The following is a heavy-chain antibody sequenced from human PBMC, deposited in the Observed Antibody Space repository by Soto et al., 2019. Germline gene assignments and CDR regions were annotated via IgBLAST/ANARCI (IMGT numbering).Heavy chain of an antibody. CDR2: IYSGGST. CDR3: ARSARFRGYYFDC. CDR1: GFTVSSNY. V-gene: IGHV3-53*01. J-gene: IGHJ4*02. D-gene: IGHD3-16*01. Sequence: EVQLVESGGGLIQPGGSLRLSCAASGFTVSSNYMRWVRQAPGKGLEWVSVIYSGGSTYYADSVKGRFTIATDNAKNTLYLQMSDLRVEDTAVYYCARSARFRGYYFDCWGQGILVTVSS.